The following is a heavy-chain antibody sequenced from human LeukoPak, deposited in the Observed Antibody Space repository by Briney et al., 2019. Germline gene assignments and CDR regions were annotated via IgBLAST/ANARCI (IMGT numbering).Heavy chain of an antibody. Sequence: PSETLSLTCTVSGGSLSSYYWNWIRQPPGKGPEWIGYGSYSGSTDYNPSLKSRVTISVDTSKNQFSLKLSSVTAADTAVYYCARAYGSYSFDYWGQGTLVTVSS. CDR3: ARAYGSYSFDY. V-gene: IGHV4-59*01. J-gene: IGHJ4*02. CDR2: GSYSGST. CDR1: GGSLSSYY. D-gene: IGHD1-26*01.